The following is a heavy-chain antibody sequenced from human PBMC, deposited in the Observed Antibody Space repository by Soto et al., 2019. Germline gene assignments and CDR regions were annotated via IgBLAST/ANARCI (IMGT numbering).Heavy chain of an antibody. V-gene: IGHV5-51*01. CDR3: ARHIVDTSMTASFNY. J-gene: IGHJ4*02. D-gene: IGHD5-18*01. CDR1: GYSFLNYW. CDR2: IYPGDSDA. Sequence: GESLKISCKTSGYSFLNYWIGWVRQMPGKGLEWMGIIYPGDSDARYSPSFQGQITISADKSISTVYLQWSSLKASDTAMYYCARHIVDTSMTASFNYWGQGTQVTVSS.